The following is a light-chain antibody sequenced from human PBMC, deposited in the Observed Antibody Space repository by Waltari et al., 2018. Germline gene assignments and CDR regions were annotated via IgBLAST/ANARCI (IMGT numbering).Light chain of an antibody. V-gene: IGKV1-8*01. Sequence: AIRITQSPSSLSASTGDRVTITCRASQGISGYLAWYQQKPGKAPTVLIYAASTLQSGVPSRFSGSGSGTDFTLTISCLQSEDFAIYYCQQYYSNPATFGQGTKVEIK. J-gene: IGKJ1*01. CDR3: QQYYSNPAT. CDR1: QGISGY. CDR2: AAS.